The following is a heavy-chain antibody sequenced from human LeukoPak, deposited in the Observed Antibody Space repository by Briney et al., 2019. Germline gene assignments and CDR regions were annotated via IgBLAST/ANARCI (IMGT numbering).Heavy chain of an antibody. CDR2: IYYSGST. Sequence: PSETLSLTCTVSGGSISSGGYYWSWIRQHPGKGLEWIGYIYYSGSTYYNPSLKSRVTISVDTSKNQFSLKLSSVTAADTALYYCAREYPNSSAWSSDYWGQGTLVTVSS. V-gene: IGHV4-31*03. CDR3: AREYPNSSAWSSDY. D-gene: IGHD6-19*01. CDR1: GGSISSGGYY. J-gene: IGHJ4*02.